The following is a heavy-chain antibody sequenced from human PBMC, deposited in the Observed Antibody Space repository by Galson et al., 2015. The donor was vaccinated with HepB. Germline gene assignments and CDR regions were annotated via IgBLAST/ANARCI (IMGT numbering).Heavy chain of an antibody. J-gene: IGHJ4*02. CDR2: VHYSGTT. CDR1: GGSISSSSYF. V-gene: IGHV4-39*01. D-gene: IGHD3/OR15-3a*01. Sequence: LSLTCTVSGGSISSSSYFWDWIRQPPGKGLEWIGSVHYSGTTYYNPSLESRVTISVDTSKNQFSLKLSSVTAADTAVFYCARHPNYDFGGQYWTSYYFDYWGQGTLVTVSS. CDR3: ARHPNYDFGGQYWTSYYFDY.